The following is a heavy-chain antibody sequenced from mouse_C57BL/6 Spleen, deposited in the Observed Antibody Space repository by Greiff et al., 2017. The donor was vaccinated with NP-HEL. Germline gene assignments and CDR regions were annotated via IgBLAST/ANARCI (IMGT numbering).Heavy chain of an antibody. CDR3: ARTLTTVAATPFAY. Sequence: LVESGAELVMPGASVKLSCKASGYTFTSYWMHWVKQRPGQGLEWIGEIDPSDSYTNYNQKFKGKSTLTVDKSSSTAYMQLSSLTSEDSAVYYCARTLTTVAATPFAYWGQGTLVTVSA. D-gene: IGHD1-1*01. CDR2: IDPSDSYT. J-gene: IGHJ3*01. V-gene: IGHV1-69*01. CDR1: GYTFTSYW.